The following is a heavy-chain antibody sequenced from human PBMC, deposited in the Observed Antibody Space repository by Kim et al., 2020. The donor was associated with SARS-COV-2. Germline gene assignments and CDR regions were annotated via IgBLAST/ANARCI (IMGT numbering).Heavy chain of an antibody. D-gene: IGHD3-10*01. V-gene: IGHV4-59*01. Sequence: RVTISVDTSKNQFSLKLSSVTAADTAVYYCARDFGFMVRGVIHRYYGMDVWGQGTTVTVSS. CDR3: ARDFGFMVRGVIHRYYGMDV. J-gene: IGHJ6*02.